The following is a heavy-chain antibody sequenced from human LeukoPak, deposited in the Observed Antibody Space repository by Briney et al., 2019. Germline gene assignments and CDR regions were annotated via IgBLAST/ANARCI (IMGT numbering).Heavy chain of an antibody. Sequence: GGSPRLTCAASGFTPSSYGMQWFRQAPDKGLEWVAAISNDGSDKYYADSVKGRFTISRDNSKNTLYLQMNSLRAEDTAVYYCAKVDIVATIVAGRLVDYWGQGTLVTVSS. J-gene: IGHJ4*02. CDR2: ISNDGSDK. CDR1: GFTPSSYG. V-gene: IGHV3-30*18. D-gene: IGHD5-12*01. CDR3: AKVDIVATIVAGRLVDY.